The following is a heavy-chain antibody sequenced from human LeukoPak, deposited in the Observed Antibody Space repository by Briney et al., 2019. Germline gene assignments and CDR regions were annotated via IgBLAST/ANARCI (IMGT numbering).Heavy chain of an antibody. CDR2: ISNDGGNR. V-gene: IGHV3-30-3*01. CDR3: ADSDGYYYDV. Sequence: GGSLRLSCVASGFTSGFTFSYYAMHWVRQAPGKGLEWVAFISNDGGNRYFANSVKGRFTISRDNSKNTVYLQMNSLGAEDTAVYYCADSDGYYYDVWGQGTLVTAS. CDR1: GFTFSYYA. D-gene: IGHD2-15*01. J-gene: IGHJ4*02.